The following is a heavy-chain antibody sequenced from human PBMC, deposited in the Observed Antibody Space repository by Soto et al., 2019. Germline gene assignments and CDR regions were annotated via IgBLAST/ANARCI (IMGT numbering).Heavy chain of an antibody. CDR3: ARDADYGGSRGGMDV. J-gene: IGHJ6*02. CDR1: GGSVNNANYF. V-gene: IGHV4-31*03. CDR2: IYYSGST. Sequence: QVRLEESGPGLVKPSETLSLICSVSGGSVNNANYFWNWIRHHPENGLEWIGYIYYSGSTRYNPSFKTRATLSKDTAKDQFSLGLNSGAVADTAVYFCARDADYGGSRGGMDVWGRGTTVTVSS. D-gene: IGHD4-17*01.